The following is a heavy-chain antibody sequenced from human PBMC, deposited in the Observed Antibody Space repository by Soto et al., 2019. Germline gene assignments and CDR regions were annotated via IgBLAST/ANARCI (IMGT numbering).Heavy chain of an antibody. CDR2: ISYDASSQ. CDR3: AKDLRTVAAHGDY. D-gene: IGHD6-19*01. Sequence: QVHLVESGGGVVQPGRSLRLSCVASGFIFSNYGMHWVRQAPGKGLEWVAVISYDASSQYYADSVKGRFTVSRDNSKNDLYLQMNSLRVEDTAVYYCAKDLRTVAAHGDYWGQGTLVTVSS. V-gene: IGHV3-30*18. J-gene: IGHJ4*02. CDR1: GFIFSNYG.